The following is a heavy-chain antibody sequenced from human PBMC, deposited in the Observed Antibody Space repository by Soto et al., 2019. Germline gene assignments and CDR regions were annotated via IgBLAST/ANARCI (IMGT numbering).Heavy chain of an antibody. CDR3: ARGSYGSGSYYNADWFDP. V-gene: IGHV4-31*03. CDR2: IYYSGST. Sequence: QVQLQESGPGLVKPSQTLSLTCTVSGGSISSGDSYWNWIRQHPGKGLEWIGYIYYSGSTYYNPSLKSRVTISVDTSKNQFSLKLSSVTAADTAVYYCARGSYGSGSYYNADWFDPWGQGTLVTXSS. CDR1: GGSISSGDSY. J-gene: IGHJ5*02. D-gene: IGHD3-10*01.